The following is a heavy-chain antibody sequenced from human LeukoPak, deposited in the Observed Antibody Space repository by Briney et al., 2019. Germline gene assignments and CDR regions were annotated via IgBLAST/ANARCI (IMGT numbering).Heavy chain of an antibody. CDR2: IYYSGST. Sequence: SETLSLTCAVYGGSFSGYYWSWIRQPPGKGLEWIGSIYYSGSTYYNPSLKSRVTISVDTSKNQFSLKLSSVTAADTAVYYCARQDYYDSNWFDPWGQGTLVTVSS. CDR3: ARQDYYDSNWFDP. D-gene: IGHD3-22*01. J-gene: IGHJ5*02. CDR1: GGSFSGYY. V-gene: IGHV4-34*01.